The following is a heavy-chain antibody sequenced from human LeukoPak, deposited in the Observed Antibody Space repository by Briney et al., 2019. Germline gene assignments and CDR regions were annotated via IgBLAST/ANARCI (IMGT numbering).Heavy chain of an antibody. CDR1: GFTFSSYS. CDR3: ASAPAYESSGYYPWYFDY. Sequence: PGGSLRLSCAASGFTFSSYSMNWVRQAPGKGLEWVSSISTSSRYIYYADSVKGRFTISRDNAKNSLYLQINSLRAEDTAVYYCASAPAYESSGYYPWYFDYWGQGTLVTVSS. J-gene: IGHJ4*02. D-gene: IGHD3-22*01. V-gene: IGHV3-21*01. CDR2: ISTSSRYI.